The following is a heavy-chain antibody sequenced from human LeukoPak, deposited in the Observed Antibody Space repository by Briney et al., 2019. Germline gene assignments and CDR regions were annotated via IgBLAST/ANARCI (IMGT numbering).Heavy chain of an antibody. D-gene: IGHD3-22*01. CDR2: ISGSGGST. CDR3: AKGSNYYDSSGYYMAFDI. J-gene: IGHJ3*02. Sequence: GGSLRLSCAASGFTFSSYAMSWVRQAPGKGLEWVSAISGSGGSTYYADSVKGRFTISRDNSKNTLYLQMNSLRAEDTAVYYCAKGSNYYDSSGYYMAFDIWGQGTMVTVSS. CDR1: GFTFSSYA. V-gene: IGHV3-23*01.